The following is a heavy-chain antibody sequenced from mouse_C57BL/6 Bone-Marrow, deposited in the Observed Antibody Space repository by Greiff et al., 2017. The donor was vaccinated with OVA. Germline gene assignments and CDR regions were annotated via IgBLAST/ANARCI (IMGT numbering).Heavy chain of an antibody. CDR2: INPGSGGT. CDR1: GYAFTNYL. Sequence: VKLQESGAELVRPGTSVKVSCKASGYAFTNYLIEWVKQRPGQGLEWIGVINPGSGGTNYNEKFKGKATLTADKSSSTAYMQLSSLTSEDSAVYFCARTDYGSSYYAMDYWGQGTSVTVSS. CDR3: ARTDYGSSYYAMDY. J-gene: IGHJ4*01. V-gene: IGHV1-54*01. D-gene: IGHD1-1*01.